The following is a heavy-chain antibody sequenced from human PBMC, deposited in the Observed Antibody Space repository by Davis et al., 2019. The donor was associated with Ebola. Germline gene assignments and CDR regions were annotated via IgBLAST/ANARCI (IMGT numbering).Heavy chain of an antibody. V-gene: IGHV4-61*01. CDR1: GGSVSSGYYY. J-gene: IGHJ4*02. CDR2: IYYSGST. Sequence: MPSETLSLTCTVSGGSVSSGYYYWSWVRQPPGKGLEWIGYIYYSGSTNYNPSLKSRVTISVDTSKNQFSLKLNSVTAADTAVYYCASTIAVAWESYLDNWGQGTLVTVSS. CDR3: ASTIAVAWESYLDN. D-gene: IGHD6-19*01.